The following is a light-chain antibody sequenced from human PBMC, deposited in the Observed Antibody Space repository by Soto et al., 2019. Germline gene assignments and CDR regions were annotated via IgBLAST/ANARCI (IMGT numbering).Light chain of an antibody. CDR3: QQYVNCGT. J-gene: IGKJ3*01. CDR1: QRVSSAY. V-gene: IGKV3-20*01. CDR2: GAS. Sequence: EIVLTQSPGTLSLSPGERATLSCRASQRVSSAYLAWYQQKPGQAPRLLMYGASSRATGTPDRFSGSGSGTDFTLTISRLEPEYLAVYFCQQYVNCGTFGPRTKVDIK.